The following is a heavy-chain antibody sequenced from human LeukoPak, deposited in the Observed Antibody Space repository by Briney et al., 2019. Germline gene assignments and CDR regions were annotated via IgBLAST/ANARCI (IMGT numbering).Heavy chain of an antibody. V-gene: IGHV3-30*02. J-gene: IGHJ4*02. D-gene: IGHD6-6*01. CDR3: VRDPSARFYFDY. CDR2: IRYDESNK. Sequence: PGGSLGLSCGASGFPFNSYGMHWGRQAPGKGLEGVAFIRYDESNKYYADSVKGRFTISRDNSRGTLSLQMNSLKVEDTALYYCVRDPSARFYFDYWGQGTLVTVSS. CDR1: GFPFNSYG.